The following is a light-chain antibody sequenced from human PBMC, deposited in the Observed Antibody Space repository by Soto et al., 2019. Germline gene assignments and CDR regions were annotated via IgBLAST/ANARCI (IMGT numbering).Light chain of an antibody. CDR2: GAS. CDR3: QQYNNCPPWT. J-gene: IGKJ1*01. Sequence: EIVMTKSPATLYVSPGERATLSCRASQSVSSNLAWYQQKPGQAPRLLIYGASTRATGIPARFSGSGSGTEFTLTISSLQSEDVAVYYCQQYNNCPPWTFGQGTKVEIK. CDR1: QSVSSN. V-gene: IGKV3-15*01.